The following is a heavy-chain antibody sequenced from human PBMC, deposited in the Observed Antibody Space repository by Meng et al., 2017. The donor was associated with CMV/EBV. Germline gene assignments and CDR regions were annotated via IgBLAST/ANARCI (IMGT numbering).Heavy chain of an antibody. CDR3: ARDRVKAAGQIWATNWFDP. Sequence: SVKVSCKASGGTFSSYAISWVRQAPGQGLEWMGGIIPIFGTANYAQKFQGRVTITTDESTSTAYMELRSLRSEDTAVYYCARDRVKAAGQIWATNWFDPWGQGTLVTVSS. V-gene: IGHV1-69*05. D-gene: IGHD6-13*01. CDR1: GGTFSSYA. CDR2: IIPIFGTA. J-gene: IGHJ5*02.